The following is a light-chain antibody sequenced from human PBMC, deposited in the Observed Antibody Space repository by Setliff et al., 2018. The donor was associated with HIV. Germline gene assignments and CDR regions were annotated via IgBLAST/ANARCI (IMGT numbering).Light chain of an antibody. CDR3: SSYTGKSTNTYV. CDR1: SGDVGGYNF. CDR2: EVS. V-gene: IGLV2-14*01. J-gene: IGLJ1*01. Sequence: QSVLTQPASVSGSPGQSITISCTGTSGDVGGYNFVSWYQQSPGKAPKLMIYEVSNRPSGVSNRFSGSKSGNTAPLTISGLQAEDEADYYCSSYTGKSTNTYVFGTGTKSPS.